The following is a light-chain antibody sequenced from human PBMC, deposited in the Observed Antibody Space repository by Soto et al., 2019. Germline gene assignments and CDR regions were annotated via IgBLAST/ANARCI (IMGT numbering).Light chain of an antibody. CDR1: QSVXSY. J-gene: IGKJ1*01. Sequence: DIQLTQCPSSLSASVGDSLTITCRASQSVXSYFPWYQQKPGKAPKILXAPASTLQRGGPSRFSGSGSGTDFTLPISSLQPEYFATYYCQQSYSTTWTFGQGTKVDIK. V-gene: IGKV1-39*01. CDR3: QQSYSTTWT. CDR2: PAS.